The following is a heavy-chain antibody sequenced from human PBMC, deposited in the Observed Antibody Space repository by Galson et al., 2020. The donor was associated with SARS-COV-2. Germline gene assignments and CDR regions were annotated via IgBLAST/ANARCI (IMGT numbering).Heavy chain of an antibody. CDR1: GYTFTSYG. CDR3: ARWFGVVIIPHYYYYMDV. Sequence: ASVKVSCTASGYTFTSYGISWVRQAPGQGLEWMGWISAYNGNTNYAQKLQGRVTMTTDTSTSTAYMELRSLRSDDTAVYYCARWFGVVIIPHYYYYMDVWGKGTTVTVSS. CDR2: ISAYNGNT. V-gene: IGHV1-18*01. D-gene: IGHD3-3*01. J-gene: IGHJ6*03.